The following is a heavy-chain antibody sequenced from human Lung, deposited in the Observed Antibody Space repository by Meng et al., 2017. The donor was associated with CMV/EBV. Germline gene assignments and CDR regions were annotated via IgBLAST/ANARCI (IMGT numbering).Heavy chain of an antibody. CDR2: VNPVSDDT. D-gene: IGHD6-19*01. CDR3: AKSSDNGWSS. Sequence: VQLVQSGAEVKMPGALVKISCQASGYTFSGFYMNWARQAPGHGLEWLGRVNPVSDDTHYAQKFVGRLTVTRGATINTAFMELTSLRPDDTAVYYCAKSSDNGWSSWGPGTLVTVSS. J-gene: IGHJ4*01. V-gene: IGHV1-2*06. CDR1: GYTFSGFY.